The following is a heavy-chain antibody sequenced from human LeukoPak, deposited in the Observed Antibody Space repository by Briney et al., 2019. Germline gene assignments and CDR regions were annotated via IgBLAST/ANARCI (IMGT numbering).Heavy chain of an antibody. D-gene: IGHD3-22*01. V-gene: IGHV4-4*07. CDR1: GGSISSYY. CDR3: AREDYYDSSGYFDY. J-gene: IGHJ4*02. CDR2: IYTSGST. Sequence: SETLSLTCTVPGGSISSYYWSWIRQPAGKGLEWIGRIYTSGSTNYNPSLKSRVTMSVDTSKNQFSLKLSSVTAADTAVYYCAREDYYDSSGYFDYWGQGTLVTVSS.